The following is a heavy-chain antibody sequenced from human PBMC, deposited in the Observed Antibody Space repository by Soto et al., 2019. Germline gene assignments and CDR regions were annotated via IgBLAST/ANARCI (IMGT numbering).Heavy chain of an antibody. CDR2: VSHDGRST. V-gene: IGHV3-30*18. CDR3: AKGVRQWLVTSDFNY. Sequence: VQLVESGGGVVQPGRSLRLSCAASGFTFSDYAMHWVRQAPGKGLEWVAVVSHDGRSTHYADSVKGRFTISRDSSKNTVSLEMTSLRAEDTAVYYCAKGVRQWLVTSDFNYWGQGALVTVSS. D-gene: IGHD6-19*01. CDR1: GFTFSDYA. J-gene: IGHJ4*02.